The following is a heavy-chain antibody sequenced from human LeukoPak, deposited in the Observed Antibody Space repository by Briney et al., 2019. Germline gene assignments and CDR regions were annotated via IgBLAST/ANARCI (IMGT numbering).Heavy chain of an antibody. D-gene: IGHD3-9*01. CDR3: ARGLRYFDWLLPGGYYFDY. V-gene: IGHV4-38-2*02. J-gene: IGHJ4*02. Sequence: SETLSLTCTVSGYSISSGYYWGWIRQPPGKGLEWIGSIYHSGSTYYNPSLKSRVTISVDTSKNQFSLKLSSVTAADTAVYYCARGLRYFDWLLPGGYYFDYWGQGTLVTVSS. CDR2: IYHSGST. CDR1: GYSISSGYY.